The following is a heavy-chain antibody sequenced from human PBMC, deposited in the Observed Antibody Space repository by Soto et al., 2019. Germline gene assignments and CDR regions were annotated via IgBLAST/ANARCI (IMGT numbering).Heavy chain of an antibody. CDR2: INAGNGNT. CDR1: GYTFTSYA. J-gene: IGHJ6*02. Sequence: QVQLVQSGAEEKKPGASVKVSCKASGYTFTSYAMHWVRQAPGQRFEWMGWINAGNGNTKYSQKFQGRVTITRDTSASTAYMELSSLRSEDTAVYYCARPLRYFDDYYGMDVWGQGTTVTVSS. D-gene: IGHD3-9*01. CDR3: ARPLRYFDDYYGMDV. V-gene: IGHV1-3*05.